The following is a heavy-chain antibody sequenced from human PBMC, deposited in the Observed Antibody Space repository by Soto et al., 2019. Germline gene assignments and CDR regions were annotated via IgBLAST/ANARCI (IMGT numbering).Heavy chain of an antibody. D-gene: IGHD1-26*01. Sequence: LRLSCAASGFTFSTYAMSWVRQAPGKGLEWVSAISGSGSNTYYADSVKGRFTISRDDSKSTLYLQMNSLRAEDTAVYYCARDPSHSYYTLFYYFDYWGQGTLVTVSS. CDR1: GFTFSTYA. CDR3: ARDPSHSYYTLFYYFDY. V-gene: IGHV3-23*01. J-gene: IGHJ4*02. CDR2: ISGSGSNT.